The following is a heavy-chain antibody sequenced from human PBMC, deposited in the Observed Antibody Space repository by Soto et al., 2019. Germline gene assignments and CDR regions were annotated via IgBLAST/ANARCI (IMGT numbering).Heavy chain of an antibody. CDR2: IIPIFGTA. CDR3: ARDRPATSYSDSSGYGDAFDS. CDR1: GGTFSSYA. J-gene: IGHJ3*02. Sequence: SSVKVSCKASGGTFSSYAISWVRQAPGQGLEWMGGIIPIFGTANYAQKFQGRVTITADESTSTAYMELSSLRSEDTAVYYCARDRPATSYSDSSGYGDAFDSWG. D-gene: IGHD3-22*01. V-gene: IGHV1-69*13.